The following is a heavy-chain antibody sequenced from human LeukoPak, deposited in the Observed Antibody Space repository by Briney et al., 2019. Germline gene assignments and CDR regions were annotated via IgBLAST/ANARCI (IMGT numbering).Heavy chain of an antibody. J-gene: IGHJ4*02. CDR2: IYTSGST. D-gene: IGHD2-15*01. Sequence: TTSETLSLTCSVSGGSISSDNPYWSWIRQPAGKGLEWIGRIYTSGSTNYNPSLKSRVTISLDTSKSQFSLKLTSVTAADTAVYYCARAPPGVTHYSYFDRWGQGTLVSVST. CDR1: GGSISSDNPY. CDR3: ARAPPGVTHYSYFDR. V-gene: IGHV4-61*02.